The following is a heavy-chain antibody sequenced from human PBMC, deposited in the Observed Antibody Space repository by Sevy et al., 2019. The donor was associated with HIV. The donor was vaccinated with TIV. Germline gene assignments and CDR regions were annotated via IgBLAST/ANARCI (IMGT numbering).Heavy chain of an antibody. Sequence: GGSLRLSCAASGFTFSSYWTSWVRQAPGKGLEWVANIKQDGSEKYYVDSVKGRFTISRDNAKNSLYLQMNSLRAEDTAVYYCARDWGATFWGQGTLVTVSS. CDR1: GFTFSSYW. J-gene: IGHJ4*02. D-gene: IGHD1-26*01. V-gene: IGHV3-7*01. CDR2: IKQDGSEK. CDR3: ARDWGATF.